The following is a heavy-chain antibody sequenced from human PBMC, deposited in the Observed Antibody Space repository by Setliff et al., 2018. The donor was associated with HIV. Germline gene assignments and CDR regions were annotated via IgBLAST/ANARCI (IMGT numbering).Heavy chain of an antibody. CDR2: IYTSGST. D-gene: IGHD3-22*01. Sequence: SETLSLTCTVSGGSISSGSYYWSWIRQPAGKGLEWIGHIYTSGSTNYNPSLKSRVTISVDTSKNQFSLKLSSVTAADTAVYYCARGNNGYYYDSSGYYHWGQGTLVTVSS. J-gene: IGHJ5*02. CDR1: GGSISSGSYY. CDR3: ARGNNGYYYDSSGYYH. V-gene: IGHV4-61*09.